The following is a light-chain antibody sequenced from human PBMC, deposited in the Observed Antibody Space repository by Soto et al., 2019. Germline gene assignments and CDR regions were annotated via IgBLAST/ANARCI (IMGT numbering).Light chain of an antibody. V-gene: IGKV3-20*01. J-gene: IGKJ3*01. Sequence: EIVMTQSPATLSFSPGERATLSCRASQSVSSSYLAWYQQKPGQAPRLLIYDASSRATGIPDRFSGSGSGTDFTLTISGLEPEDFAVYYCQQYGTSPPVTFGPGTKVDI. CDR3: QQYGTSPPVT. CDR1: QSVSSSY. CDR2: DAS.